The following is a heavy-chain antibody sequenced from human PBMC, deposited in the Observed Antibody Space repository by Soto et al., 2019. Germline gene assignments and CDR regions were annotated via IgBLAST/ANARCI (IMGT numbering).Heavy chain of an antibody. D-gene: IGHD3-3*01. Sequence: GGSMRLSCAASGFTFSSYGMHWVSKETGKGLEWVAVIWYDGSNKYYADSVKGPFTISRDNSKSTLYLQMNSLRAEDTAVYYCARSDFWSGYYMVLAGDHYYMDVWGKGTTVTVSS. CDR3: ARSDFWSGYYMVLAGDHYYMDV. CDR1: GFTFSSYG. CDR2: IWYDGSNK. J-gene: IGHJ6*03. V-gene: IGHV3-33*01.